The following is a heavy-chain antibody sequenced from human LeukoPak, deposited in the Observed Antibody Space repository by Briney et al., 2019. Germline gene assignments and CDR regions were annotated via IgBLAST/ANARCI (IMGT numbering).Heavy chain of an antibody. CDR1: GFTFSSYS. Sequence: GGSLRLSCAASGFTFSSYSMNWVRQAPGKGLEWVSSISSSSSYIYYADSVKGRFTISRDNAKNSLYLQMNSLRAEDTAVYYCAKSLHYVYYYGMDVWGQGTTVTVSS. CDR3: AKSLHYVYYYGMDV. CDR2: ISSSSSYI. V-gene: IGHV3-21*01. D-gene: IGHD4-17*01. J-gene: IGHJ6*02.